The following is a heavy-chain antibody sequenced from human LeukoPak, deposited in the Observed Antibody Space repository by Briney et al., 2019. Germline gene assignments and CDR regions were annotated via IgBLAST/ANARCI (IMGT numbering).Heavy chain of an antibody. Sequence: ASVKVSCKASGYTFTSYYMHWVRQAPGQGLEWMGIINPSGGSTSYAQKFQGRVTMTRDTSTSTVYMELSSLRSEDTAVYYCGGSYGDYSFDIWGQGQWSPSLQ. D-gene: IGHD4-17*01. CDR2: INPSGGST. CDR3: GGSYGDYSFDI. J-gene: IGHJ3*02. CDR1: GYTFTSYY. V-gene: IGHV1-46*01.